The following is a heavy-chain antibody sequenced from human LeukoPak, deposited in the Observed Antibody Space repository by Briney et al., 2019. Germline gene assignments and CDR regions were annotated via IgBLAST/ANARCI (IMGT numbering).Heavy chain of an antibody. CDR2: IFYSGRT. Sequence: SETLSLTCTVSGGSISGSTYYWGWLRQPPGKGLEWTGSIFYSGRTYYNPSLKSRVTISVDTSKNQFSLKLSSVTAADTAVYYCARRALYGSGKGYLDIWGQGTMVTVSS. CDR1: GGSISGSTYY. J-gene: IGHJ3*02. CDR3: ARRALYGSGKGYLDI. D-gene: IGHD3-10*01. V-gene: IGHV4-39*07.